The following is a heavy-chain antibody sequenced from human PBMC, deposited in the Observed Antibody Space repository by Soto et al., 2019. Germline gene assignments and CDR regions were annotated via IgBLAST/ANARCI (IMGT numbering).Heavy chain of an antibody. CDR3: APEWELLAT. D-gene: IGHD1-26*01. J-gene: IGHJ4*02. CDR2: IIPIFGTA. V-gene: IGHV1-69*06. Sequence: SAKVSCKASGDTFSSYAISWVRQAPGQGLEWMGGIIPIFGTANYAQKFQGRVTITADKSTSTAYMELSSLRSEDTAVYYCAPEWELLATWGQGTLVTVSS. CDR1: GDTFSSYA.